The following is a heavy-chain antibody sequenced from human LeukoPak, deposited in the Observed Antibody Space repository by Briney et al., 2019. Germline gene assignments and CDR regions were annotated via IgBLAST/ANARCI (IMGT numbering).Heavy chain of an antibody. J-gene: IGHJ3*02. CDR3: ARHARSGPTRNAFDI. V-gene: IGHV4-39*01. Sequence: SETLSLTCTVSGGSISSSSYYWGWIRQPPGKGLEWIGSIYYSGNTYYNPSLKSRVTISVDTSKNQFSLKLSSVTAADSAVYYCARHARSGPTRNAFDIWGQGTMVTVSS. CDR2: IYYSGNT. CDR1: GGSISSSSYY. D-gene: IGHD3-10*01.